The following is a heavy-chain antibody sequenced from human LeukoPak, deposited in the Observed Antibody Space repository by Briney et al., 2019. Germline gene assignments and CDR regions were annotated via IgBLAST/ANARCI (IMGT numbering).Heavy chain of an antibody. D-gene: IGHD2-15*01. CDR1: GFTFSSYW. Sequence: GGSLRLSCAASGFTFSSYWVHWVRQSPGKGVVWVSRINSDGSSTSYADSVKGRFTISRDNAKNTLYLQMNSLRAEDTAVYYCARGYCSGGSCYSGEYYFDYWGQGTLVTVSS. CDR2: INSDGSST. J-gene: IGHJ4*02. V-gene: IGHV3-74*01. CDR3: ARGYCSGGSCYSGEYYFDY.